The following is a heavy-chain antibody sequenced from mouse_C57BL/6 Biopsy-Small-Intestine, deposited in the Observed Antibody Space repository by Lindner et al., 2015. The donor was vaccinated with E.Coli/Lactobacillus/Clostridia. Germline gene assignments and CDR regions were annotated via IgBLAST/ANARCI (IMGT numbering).Heavy chain of an antibody. CDR3: ARNPGTRGYSDY. CDR1: GDSFTDYY. D-gene: IGHD4-1*01. V-gene: IGHV1-31*01. J-gene: IGHJ2*01. Sequence: VQLQESGPELVKPGASVRISCKASGDSFTDYYMHWVKQNRGSILDWIGYISPYNGVSSYNQKFKGKATLTVDKSSSTAYMELRSLTSEDSAVYYCARNPGTRGYSDYWGQGTTLTVSS. CDR2: ISPYNGVS.